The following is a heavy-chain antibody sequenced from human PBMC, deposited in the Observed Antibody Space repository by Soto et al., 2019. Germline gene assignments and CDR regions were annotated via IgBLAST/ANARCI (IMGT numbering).Heavy chain of an antibody. CDR1: GGTFSSYT. Sequence: QVQLVQSGAEVKKPGSSVKVSCKASGGTFSSYTISWVRQAPEQGLEWMGRIIPILGIANYAQKFQGRVTITADKSTSTAYRELSSLRSEDTAVYYCARSIEYCSGGSCYQDAFDIWGQGTMVTVSS. D-gene: IGHD2-15*01. V-gene: IGHV1-69*02. CDR2: IIPILGIA. CDR3: ARSIEYCSGGSCYQDAFDI. J-gene: IGHJ3*02.